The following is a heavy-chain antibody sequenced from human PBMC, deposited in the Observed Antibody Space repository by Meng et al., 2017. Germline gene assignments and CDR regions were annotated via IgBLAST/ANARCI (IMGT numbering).Heavy chain of an antibody. CDR3: ARVQNYYGSGSYYYFDY. D-gene: IGHD3-10*01. CDR2: IYYSGST. J-gene: IGHJ4*02. Sequence: SETLSLTCTVSGGSISSYYWRWIRQPPGKGLEWIGYIYYSGSTNYNPSLKSRVTISVDTSKNQFSLKLSSVTAADTAVYYCARVQNYYGSGSYYYFDYWGQGTLVTVSS. V-gene: IGHV4-59*01. CDR1: GGSISSYY.